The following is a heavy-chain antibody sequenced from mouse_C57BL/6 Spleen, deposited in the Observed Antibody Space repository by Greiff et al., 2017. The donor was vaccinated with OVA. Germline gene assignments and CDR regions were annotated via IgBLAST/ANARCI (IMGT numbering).Heavy chain of an antibody. D-gene: IGHD1-1*01. CDR1: GYTFTSYW. J-gene: IGHJ2*01. CDR3: ARSVYGSSYVCDY. CDR2: INPSSGGT. Sequence: VKLQQPGAELVMPGASVKLSCKASGYTFTSYWMHWVKQRPGQGLEWIGNINPSSGGTNYNEKLKSKATLTVDKSSSTAYMQLSSLTAEDSAVYYCARSVYGSSYVCDYWGQGTTLTVSS. V-gene: IGHV1-53*01.